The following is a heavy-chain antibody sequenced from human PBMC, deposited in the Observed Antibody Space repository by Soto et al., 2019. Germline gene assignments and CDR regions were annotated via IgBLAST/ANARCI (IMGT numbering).Heavy chain of an antibody. CDR2: IYYSGST. CDR3: ARTTGYFDY. J-gene: IGHJ4*02. Sequence: SETLSLTCTVSGGSISSGGYYWSWIRQHPGKGLEWIGYIYYSGSTYYNPSLKTQISMSVDTSQNQFSLKLHSVTAADAAVYYCARTTGYFDYWGQGTMVTVSS. D-gene: IGHD4-17*01. V-gene: IGHV4-31*01. CDR1: GGSISSGGYY.